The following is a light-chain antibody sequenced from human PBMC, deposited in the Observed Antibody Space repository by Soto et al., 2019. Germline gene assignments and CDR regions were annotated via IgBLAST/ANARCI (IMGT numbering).Light chain of an antibody. CDR1: SSDVGGYNY. Sequence: QSALTQPASVSGSPGQSITISCTGTSSDVGGYNYVSWYQQHPGKAHKLMIYDVSNRPAGVSNRFSDSKSGNTASLTISGLQDEDEDDYDGSSDTSSSTVFGGGTQLTVL. J-gene: IGLJ3*02. CDR2: DVS. CDR3: SSDTSSSTV. V-gene: IGLV2-14*01.